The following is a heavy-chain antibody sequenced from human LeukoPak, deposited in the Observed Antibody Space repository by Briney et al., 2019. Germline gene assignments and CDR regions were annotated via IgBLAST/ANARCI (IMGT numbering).Heavy chain of an antibody. D-gene: IGHD4-11*01. V-gene: IGHV4-39*07. CDR2: IYYSGST. CDR1: GGSISSSSYY. CDR3: ARRLYSNYAGSYYYYYMDV. J-gene: IGHJ6*03. Sequence: PSETLSLTCTVSGGSISSSSYYWGWIRQPPGKGLEWIGSIYYSGSTYYNPSLKSRVTISVDTSKNQFSLKLSSVTAADTAVYYCARRLYSNYAGSYYYYYMDVWGKGTTVTVSS.